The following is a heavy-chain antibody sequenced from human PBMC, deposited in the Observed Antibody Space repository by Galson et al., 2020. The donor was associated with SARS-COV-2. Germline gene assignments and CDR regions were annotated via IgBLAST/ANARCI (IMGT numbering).Heavy chain of an antibody. CDR2: SRNKVNGYST. CDR3: ARRAFCAGNCYRALDV. CDR1: GFTFSDHY. Sequence: SCTTSGFTFSDHYMDWARQAPGKGLEWVSRSRNKVNGYSTEYAASVKGRFTISRDGSRDSLYLQMNGLRSEDTAVYYCARRAFCAGNCYRALDVWGQGTTVIVSS. J-gene: IGHJ3*01. D-gene: IGHD2-21*01. V-gene: IGHV3-72*01.